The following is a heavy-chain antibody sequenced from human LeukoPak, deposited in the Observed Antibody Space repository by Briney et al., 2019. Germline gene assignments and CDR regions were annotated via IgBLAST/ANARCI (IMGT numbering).Heavy chain of an antibody. V-gene: IGHV3-30*02. CDR1: GFTFSNYG. CDR3: AKDKGPGYSGYVDAFDI. J-gene: IGHJ3*02. D-gene: IGHD5-12*01. CDR2: IRYDGSNK. Sequence: GGSLRLSCAASGFTFSNYGMHWVRQAPGKGLEWVAFIRYDGSNKYYADSVKGRFTISRDNSKNTLYLQTNSLRAEDTAVYYCAKDKGPGYSGYVDAFDIWGQGTMVTVSS.